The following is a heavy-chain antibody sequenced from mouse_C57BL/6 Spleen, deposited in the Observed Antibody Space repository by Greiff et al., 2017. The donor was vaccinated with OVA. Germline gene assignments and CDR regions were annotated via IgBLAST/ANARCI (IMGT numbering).Heavy chain of an antibody. Sequence: QVQLQQPGAELVMPGASVKLSCKASGYTFTSYWMHWVKPRPGQGLEWIGTIDPSDRYTHYHQKFKGKSTWTVDKSSSTAYMPISSLTSEDSAVYYCARARGYYGNHFDYWGQGTTLTVSS. D-gene: IGHD2-1*01. V-gene: IGHV1-69*01. CDR3: ARARGYYGNHFDY. CDR2: IDPSDRYT. J-gene: IGHJ2*01. CDR1: GYTFTSYW.